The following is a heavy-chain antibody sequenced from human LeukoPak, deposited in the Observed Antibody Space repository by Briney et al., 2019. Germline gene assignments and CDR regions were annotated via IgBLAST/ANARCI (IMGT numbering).Heavy chain of an antibody. CDR2: INPNSGGT. J-gene: IGHJ5*02. Sequence: ASVKVSCKASGYTFTDYYMHWVRQAPGQGLEWMGWINPNSGGTNYAQQLQGRVTMTRDTSISTAYMELSNLRSDDTAVYYCARGIAAAGGRWFDPWGQGTLVTVSS. V-gene: IGHV1-2*02. CDR1: GYTFTDYY. CDR3: ARGIAAAGGRWFDP. D-gene: IGHD6-13*01.